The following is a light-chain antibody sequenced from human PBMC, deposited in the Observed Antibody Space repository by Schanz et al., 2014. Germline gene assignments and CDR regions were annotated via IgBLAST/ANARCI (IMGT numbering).Light chain of an antibody. V-gene: IGLV7-43*01. CDR1: TGAVTSAYF. Sequence: QTVVTQEPSLTVSPGGTVTLTCASSTGAVTSAYFPNWFQQKPGQVPRALIYSTSKKHTWTPARFSGSLLGGKAALTLSGAQPEDEAEYYCLLSYSGARVFGGGTKLTVL. J-gene: IGLJ3*02. CDR2: STS. CDR3: LLSYSGARV.